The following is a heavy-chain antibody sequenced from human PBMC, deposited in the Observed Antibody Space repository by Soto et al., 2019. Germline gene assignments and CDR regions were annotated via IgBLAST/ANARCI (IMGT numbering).Heavy chain of an antibody. Sequence: VQLVESGGGVVQPGRSLRLSCAASGFTFSSYGMHWVRQAPGKGLEWVAVIWYDGSNKYYADSVKGRFTISRDNSKNTLYLQMNSLRAEDTAVYYCATPLTTNYYYGMDVWGQGTTVTVSS. D-gene: IGHD4-17*01. J-gene: IGHJ6*02. CDR1: GFTFSSYG. V-gene: IGHV3-33*01. CDR3: ATPLTTNYYYGMDV. CDR2: IWYDGSNK.